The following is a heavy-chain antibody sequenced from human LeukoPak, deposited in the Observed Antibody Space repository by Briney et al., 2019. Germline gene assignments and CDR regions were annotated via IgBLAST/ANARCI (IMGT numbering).Heavy chain of an antibody. CDR1: GGSISSGDYY. V-gene: IGHV4-30-4*01. Sequence: PSETLSLTCTVSGGSISSGDYYWSWIRQPPGKGLEWIGYIYYSGSTYYNPSLKSRVTISVDTSKNQFSLKLSSVTAADTAVYYCASNYGDSSGLSGAFDIWGQGTMVTVSS. J-gene: IGHJ3*02. CDR2: IYYSGST. D-gene: IGHD3-22*01. CDR3: ASNYGDSSGLSGAFDI.